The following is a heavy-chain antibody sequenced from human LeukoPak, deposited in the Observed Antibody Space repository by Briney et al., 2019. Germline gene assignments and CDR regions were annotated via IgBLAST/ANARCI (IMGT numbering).Heavy chain of an antibody. CDR2: INHSGST. D-gene: IGHD6-19*01. J-gene: IGHJ4*02. Sequence: SETLSLTCAVYGGSFSGYYWSWIRQPPGKGLEWIGEINHSGSTNYNPSLKSRVTISVDTSKNQFSLKLSSVTAADTAVYYCARAIFSSGWYLVDYWGREPWSPSPQ. V-gene: IGHV4-34*01. CDR1: GGSFSGYY. CDR3: ARAIFSSGWYLVDY.